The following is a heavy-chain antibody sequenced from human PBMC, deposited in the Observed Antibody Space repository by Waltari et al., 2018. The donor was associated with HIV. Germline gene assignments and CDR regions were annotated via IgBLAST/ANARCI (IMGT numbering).Heavy chain of an antibody. D-gene: IGHD3-16*02. Sequence: EVQLLESGGGLVQPGGSLRLSCAASGFPFRRSARSWVRQAPGKGLEWVSAISGSGVSTYYADSVKGRFTISRDNSKNTLYLQMNSLRPEDTAVYYCAKDPQNYVWGSYRLHWGQGTLVTVSS. CDR3: AKDPQNYVWGSYRLH. CDR1: GFPFRRSA. V-gene: IGHV3-23*01. J-gene: IGHJ4*02. CDR2: ISGSGVST.